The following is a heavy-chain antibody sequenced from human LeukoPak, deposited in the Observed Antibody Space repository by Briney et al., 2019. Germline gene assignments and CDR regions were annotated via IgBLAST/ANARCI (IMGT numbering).Heavy chain of an antibody. CDR2: ISSSGSTI. D-gene: IGHD5-12*01. CDR3: ARDDSGYDLSLPDAFDI. Sequence: GGSLRLSCAASGFTFSSYEMNWVRQAPGKGLEWVSYISSSGSTIYYADSVKGRFTISRDNAKNSLYLQMNSLRAEDTAVYYCARDDSGYDLSLPDAFDIWGQGTMVTVSS. J-gene: IGHJ3*02. V-gene: IGHV3-48*03. CDR1: GFTFSSYE.